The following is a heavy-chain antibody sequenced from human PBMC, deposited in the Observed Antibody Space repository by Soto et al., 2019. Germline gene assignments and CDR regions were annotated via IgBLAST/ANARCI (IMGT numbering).Heavy chain of an antibody. CDR2: TYYRSQWYY. D-gene: IGHD6-19*01. CDR3: GMDV. J-gene: IGHJ6*02. CDR1: GDSVSSNSAT. Sequence: SQTLSLTFAISGDSVSSNSATWNWIRPSPSRGLEWLGRTYYRSQWYYDYALSVKSRVSINPDTSENQFSLQLKQWLAPGGYYYYYGMDVWGQGTTVTVSS. V-gene: IGHV6-1*01.